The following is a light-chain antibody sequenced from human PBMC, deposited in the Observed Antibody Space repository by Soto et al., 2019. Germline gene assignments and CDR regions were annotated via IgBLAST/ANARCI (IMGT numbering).Light chain of an antibody. V-gene: IGLV2-8*01. CDR3: SSYAGSNGYV. J-gene: IGLJ1*01. CDR2: EVT. Sequence: QSVLTQPPSASGSPGQSVTISCTGTSSDVGYYNYVSWYQQHPGKAPKLMISEVTKRPSGVPDRFSGSKSGNTASLTVSGLQAEDEADYYCSSYAGSNGYVFGTGTKLTVL. CDR1: SSDVGYYNY.